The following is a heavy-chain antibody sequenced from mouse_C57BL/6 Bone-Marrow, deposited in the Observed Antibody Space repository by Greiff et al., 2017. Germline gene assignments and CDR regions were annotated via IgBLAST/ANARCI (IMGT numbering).Heavy chain of an antibody. CDR1: GFTFSSYT. J-gene: IGHJ1*03. CDR2: ISGGGGNT. CDR3: ARITAVSYWYFDV. D-gene: IGHD1-1*01. Sequence: EVKLVESGGGLVKPGGSLKLSCAASGFTFSSYTMSWVRQTPEKRLEWVATISGGGGNTYYPDSVKGRVTISRDNAKNTLYLQMSSLTSEDTALYYCARITAVSYWYFDVWGTGTTVTVSS. V-gene: IGHV5-9*01.